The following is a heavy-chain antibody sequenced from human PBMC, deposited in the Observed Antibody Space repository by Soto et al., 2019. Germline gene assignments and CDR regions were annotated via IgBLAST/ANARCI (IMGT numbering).Heavy chain of an antibody. Sequence: QVQLVESGGGVVQPGRSLRLSCAASGFTFSSYGMHWVRQAPGKGLEWVAVISYDGSNKYYADSVKGRFTISRDNSKNTLYLQMNSLRAEDTAVYYCAKDYRRGLEHSYGMDVWGQGTTVTVSS. CDR2: ISYDGSNK. V-gene: IGHV3-30*18. CDR3: AKDYRRGLEHSYGMDV. CDR1: GFTFSSYG. D-gene: IGHD1-1*01. J-gene: IGHJ6*02.